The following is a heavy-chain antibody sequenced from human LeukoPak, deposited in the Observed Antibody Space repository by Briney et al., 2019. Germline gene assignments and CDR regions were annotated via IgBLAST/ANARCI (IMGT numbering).Heavy chain of an antibody. CDR1: GGTFSSYA. Sequence: ASVKVSCKASGGTFSSYAISWVRQAPGQGLEWMGGIIPIFGTANYAQKFQGRVTITADKSTSTAYMELSSLRSEDTAVYYCARDESGSGSYFDYWGQGTLATVSS. D-gene: IGHD3-10*01. V-gene: IGHV1-69*06. J-gene: IGHJ4*02. CDR3: ARDESGSGSYFDY. CDR2: IIPIFGTA.